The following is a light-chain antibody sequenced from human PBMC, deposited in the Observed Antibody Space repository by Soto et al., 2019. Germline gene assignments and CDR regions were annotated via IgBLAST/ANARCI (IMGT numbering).Light chain of an antibody. CDR3: QQYESYSWT. V-gene: IGKV3-15*01. Sequence: EIVMTQSPASLSVSPGERATLSCRASQNVNSNLAWYQQKPGQAPRFLIYGASTRATGIPARFSGSGSGTEFTLTISSLQPDDSATYYCQQYESYSWTFGQGTKVDIK. J-gene: IGKJ1*01. CDR2: GAS. CDR1: QNVNSN.